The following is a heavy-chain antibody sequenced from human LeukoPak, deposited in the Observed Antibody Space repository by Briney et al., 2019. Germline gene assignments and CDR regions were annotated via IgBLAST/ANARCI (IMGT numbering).Heavy chain of an antibody. Sequence: GGSLRLSCAASGFTFSSYWTSWVRQAPGKGLEWVANIKQDGSEKYYVDSVKGRFTISRDNAKNSLYLQMNSLRAEDTAAYYCARGADCSSTSCPQGNDYWGQGTLVTVSS. CDR1: GFTFSSYW. CDR2: IKQDGSEK. CDR3: ARGADCSSTSCPQGNDY. J-gene: IGHJ4*02. V-gene: IGHV3-7*03. D-gene: IGHD2-2*01.